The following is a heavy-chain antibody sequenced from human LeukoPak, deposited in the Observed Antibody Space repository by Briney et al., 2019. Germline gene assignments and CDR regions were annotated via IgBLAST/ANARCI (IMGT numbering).Heavy chain of an antibody. Sequence: GGSLRLSCAASGFTFSSYSMNWVRQAPGKGLEWVSSISSSSYIYYADSVKGRFTISRDNAKNSLYLQMNSLRAEDTAVYYCASLVASAAEGDYWGQGTLVTVSS. D-gene: IGHD6-13*01. V-gene: IGHV3-21*01. J-gene: IGHJ4*02. CDR3: ASLVASAAEGDY. CDR2: ISSSSYI. CDR1: GFTFSSYS.